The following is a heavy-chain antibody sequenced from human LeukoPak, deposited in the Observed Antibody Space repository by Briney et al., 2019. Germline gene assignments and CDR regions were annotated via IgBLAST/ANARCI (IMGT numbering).Heavy chain of an antibody. V-gene: IGHV3-21*01. J-gene: IGHJ4*02. D-gene: IGHD3-16*01. CDR2: ISSTSSYI. Sequence: AGGSLRLSCAAYGFIFNSHSMNWVRQAPGKGLEWVSSISSTSSYIYYADSVKSRFTISRDNAKNSLYLQMNSLRAEDTAVYYCARDRHYVFGSPDYWGQGTLVTVSS. CDR1: GFIFNSHS. CDR3: ARDRHYVFGSPDY.